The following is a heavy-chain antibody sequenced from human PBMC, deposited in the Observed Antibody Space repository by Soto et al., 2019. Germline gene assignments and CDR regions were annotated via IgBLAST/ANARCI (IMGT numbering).Heavy chain of an antibody. CDR3: ARGWGRISDY. CDR2: INHSGST. J-gene: IGHJ4*02. Sequence: QVQLQQWGAGRLKPSETLSLTCAVYGGSFSGYYWSWIRQPPGKGLEGIGEINHSGSTNYNPSLKSRVIISVDTSKNQSSLKLSSVTAADTAVYYCARGWGRISDYWGQGALVAVSS. V-gene: IGHV4-34*01. D-gene: IGHD7-27*01. CDR1: GGSFSGYY.